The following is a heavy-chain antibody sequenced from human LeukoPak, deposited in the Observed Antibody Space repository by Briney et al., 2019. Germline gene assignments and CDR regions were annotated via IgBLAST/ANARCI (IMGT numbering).Heavy chain of an antibody. CDR2: ISVYNGNT. V-gene: IGHV1-18*01. D-gene: IGHD3-9*01. Sequence: ASVKVSCKASGYTFTTYDISWVRQAPGQGLEWMGWISVYNGNTNYAQKLQGRVTMTTDTSTSTAYMELRSLRSDDTAVYYCARDESVYYDILTGYQTRPYYFDYWGQGTLVTVSS. CDR3: ARDESVYYDILTGYQTRPYYFDY. J-gene: IGHJ4*02. CDR1: GYTFTTYD.